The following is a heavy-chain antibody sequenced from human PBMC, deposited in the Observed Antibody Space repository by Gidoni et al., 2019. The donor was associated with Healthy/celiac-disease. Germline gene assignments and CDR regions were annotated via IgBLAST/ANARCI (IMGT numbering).Heavy chain of an antibody. V-gene: IGHV3-23*01. CDR1: GFTFSSYA. Sequence: EVQLLESGGGLVQPGGSLRLSCAASGFTFSSYAISWVRQAPGKGLEWVSAISGSGGSTYYADSVKGRFTISRDNSKNTLYLQMNSLRAEDTAVYYCAKKGEDYYDSSGYSDYYYYMDVWGKGTTVTVSS. J-gene: IGHJ6*03. CDR2: ISGSGGST. CDR3: AKKGEDYYDSSGYSDYYYYMDV. D-gene: IGHD3-22*01.